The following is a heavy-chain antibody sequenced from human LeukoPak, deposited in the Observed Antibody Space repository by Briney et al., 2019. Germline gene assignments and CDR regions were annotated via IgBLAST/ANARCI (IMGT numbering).Heavy chain of an antibody. J-gene: IGHJ4*02. CDR3: AREYCSGTSCYGYFDY. CDR1: GFTFSDAV. D-gene: IGHD2-2*01. CDR2: IKQDGSQI. Sequence: GGSLRLSCAASGFTFSDAVMSWVRQAPGKGLEWVANIKQDGSQIFYVDSVKGRFTISRDTAKNSLSLQMNSLRAEDTAVYYCAREYCSGTSCYGYFDYWGQGTLVTVSS. V-gene: IGHV3-7*01.